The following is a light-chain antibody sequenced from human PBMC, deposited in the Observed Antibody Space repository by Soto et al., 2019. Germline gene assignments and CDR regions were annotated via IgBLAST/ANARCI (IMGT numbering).Light chain of an antibody. J-gene: IGLJ2*01. CDR3: SSYTSSSTHV. Sequence: QSVLTQPASVSGSPGQSITISCTGTSSDVGGYNYVSWYHQHPGKAPKLMIYDVSNRPSGVSNRFSCSKSGNTASLTISGLQAEDEADYYCSSYTSSSTHVFGGGTKVTVL. V-gene: IGLV2-14*01. CDR1: SSDVGGYNY. CDR2: DVS.